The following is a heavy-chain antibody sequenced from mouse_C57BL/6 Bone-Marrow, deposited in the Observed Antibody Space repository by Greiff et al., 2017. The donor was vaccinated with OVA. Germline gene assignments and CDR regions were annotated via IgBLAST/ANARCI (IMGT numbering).Heavy chain of an antibody. CDR2: IDPSDSYT. J-gene: IGHJ4*01. D-gene: IGHD1-1*01. V-gene: IGHV1-69*01. CDR1: GYTFTSYW. Sequence: QVQLQQSGAELVMPGASVKLSCKASGYTFTSYWMHWVKQRPGQGLEWIGEIDPSDSYTNYNQKFKGKSTLTVDKSSSTAYMQLSSLTSEDSAVYYCARLGYYGIGYAMDYWGQGTSVTVSS. CDR3: ARLGYYGIGYAMDY.